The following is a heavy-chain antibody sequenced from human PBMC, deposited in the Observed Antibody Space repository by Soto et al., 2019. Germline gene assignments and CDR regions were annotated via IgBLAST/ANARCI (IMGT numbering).Heavy chain of an antibody. Sequence: QVQLVQSGAEVQKPGSSVKVSCKASGGTFSSYAISWVRQAPGQGLEWMGGIIPIFGTANYAQKFQGRVTITADESTSTAYMELSSLRSEDTAVYYCAVGPYYYGSEGYYYGMDVWGQGTTVTVSS. V-gene: IGHV1-69*01. CDR2: IIPIFGTA. J-gene: IGHJ6*02. CDR1: GGTFSSYA. D-gene: IGHD3-10*01. CDR3: AVGPYYYGSEGYYYGMDV.